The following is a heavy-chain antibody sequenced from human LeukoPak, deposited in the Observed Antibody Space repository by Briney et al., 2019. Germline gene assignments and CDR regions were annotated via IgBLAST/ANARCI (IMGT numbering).Heavy chain of an antibody. V-gene: IGHV3-9*01. CDR1: GFTFDDYA. CDR3: AKDRLGSGWYYFDY. D-gene: IGHD6-19*01. CDR2: ISWNSGSI. Sequence: GRSLRLSCAASGFTFDDYAMHWVRQAPGKGLEWVSGISWNSGSIGYADSVKGRFTISRDNAENSLYLQMNSLRAEDTALYYCAKDRLGSGWYYFDYWGQGTLVTVSS. J-gene: IGHJ4*02.